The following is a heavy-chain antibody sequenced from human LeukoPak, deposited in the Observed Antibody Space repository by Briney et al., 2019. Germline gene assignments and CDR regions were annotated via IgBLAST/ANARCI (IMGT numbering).Heavy chain of an antibody. Sequence: PGGSLRLSCEASGFIFSSYAMHWVRQAPGQGLDYVSSFNSNGDSTYYANSVKGRFTISRDNSKNTLYLQMGSLRAEDMAVYYCARSSLTEGANWFDPWGQGTLVAVSS. D-gene: IGHD3-16*01. CDR1: GFIFSSYA. V-gene: IGHV3-64*01. CDR3: ARSSLTEGANWFDP. CDR2: FNSNGDST. J-gene: IGHJ5*02.